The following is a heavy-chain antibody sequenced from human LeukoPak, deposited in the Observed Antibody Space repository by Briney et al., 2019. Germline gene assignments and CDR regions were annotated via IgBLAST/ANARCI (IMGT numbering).Heavy chain of an antibody. CDR1: GYTRSKLS. D-gene: IGHD3-3*01. Sequence: ASVKVSCQVSGYTRSKLSMNWVRQAPGKRLEWLGGFNPEDGETIYAQQFQGRVTMTEDTSTDTAYMELSSLRSEDTAVYYCATVRDDFWSLSRPGYFDYWGQGTLVTVSS. J-gene: IGHJ4*02. CDR2: FNPEDGET. CDR3: ATVRDDFWSLSRPGYFDY. V-gene: IGHV1-24*01.